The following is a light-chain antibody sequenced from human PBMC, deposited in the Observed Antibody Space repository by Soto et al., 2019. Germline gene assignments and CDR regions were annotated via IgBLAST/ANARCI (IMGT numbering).Light chain of an antibody. CDR3: QSYDSRLSGYV. CDR2: GNS. CDR1: RSNIGAGYN. J-gene: IGLJ1*01. Sequence: QSVLTQPPSVSGAPGQRVTISCTGSRSNIGAGYNVHWYQQLPGTAPKPLIYGNSNRPSGVPDRFSGSKSGTSASLAITGLQAEDEADYYCQSYDSRLSGYVFGTGTKVTVL. V-gene: IGLV1-40*01.